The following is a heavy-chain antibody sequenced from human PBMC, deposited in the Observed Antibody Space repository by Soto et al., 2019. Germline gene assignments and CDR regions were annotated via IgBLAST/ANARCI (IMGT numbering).Heavy chain of an antibody. V-gene: IGHV3-30-3*01. CDR1: GFTFSSYA. J-gene: IGHJ4*02. CDR3: ARYHDYGEYHFDY. CDR2: ISYDGSNK. Sequence: GGSLRLSCAASGFTFSSYAMHWVRQAPGKGLEWVAVISYDGSNKYYADSVKGRFTISRDNSKNTLYLQMNSLRAEDTAVYYCARYHDYGEYHFDYWGQGTLVTVSS. D-gene: IGHD4-17*01.